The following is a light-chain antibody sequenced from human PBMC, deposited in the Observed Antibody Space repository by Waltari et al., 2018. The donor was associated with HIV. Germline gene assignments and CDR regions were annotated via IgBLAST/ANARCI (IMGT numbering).Light chain of an antibody. CDR2: ANI. CDR3: ASWDDSLNGYV. CDR1: SSNLRAGYD. V-gene: IGLV1-40*01. Sequence: QSVLTQPPSVSGAPGQRVTISCTGSSSNLRAGYDVHWYQQLPGTAPKLLIYANINRPSGVPDRFSGPKSGSSASLAITGLQSEDEADYYCASWDDSLNGYVFGTGTKVTVL. J-gene: IGLJ1*01.